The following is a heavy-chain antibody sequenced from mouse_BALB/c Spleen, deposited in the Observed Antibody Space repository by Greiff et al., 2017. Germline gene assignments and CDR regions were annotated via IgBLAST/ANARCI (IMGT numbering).Heavy chain of an antibody. CDR1: GYSITSDYA. CDR3: AHYYGSWFAY. J-gene: IGHJ3*01. Sequence: EVKLQESGPGLVKPSQSLSLTCTVTGYSITSDYAWNWIRQFPGNKLEWMGYISYSGSTSYNPSLKSRISITRDTSKNQFFLQLNSVTTEDTATYYCAHYYGSWFAYWGQGTLVTVSA. V-gene: IGHV3-2*02. D-gene: IGHD1-2*01. CDR2: ISYSGST.